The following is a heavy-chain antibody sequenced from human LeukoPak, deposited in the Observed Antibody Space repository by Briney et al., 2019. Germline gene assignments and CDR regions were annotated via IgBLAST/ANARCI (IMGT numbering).Heavy chain of an antibody. D-gene: IGHD3-10*02. J-gene: IGHJ4*02. V-gene: IGHV3-21*01. CDR3: ARGTMFPYYFDY. Sequence: GGSLRLSCAASGFKFSSYSMKWVRQAPGKGPEWVSFISSSSSYIYYADSLKGRFTISRDNAKNSLYLQMNSLRAEDTAVYYCARGTMFPYYFDYWGQGTLVTVSS. CDR1: GFKFSSYS. CDR2: ISSSSSYI.